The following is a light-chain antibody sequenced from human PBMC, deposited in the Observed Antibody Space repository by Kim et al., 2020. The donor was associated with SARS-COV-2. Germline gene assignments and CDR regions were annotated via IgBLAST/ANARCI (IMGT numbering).Light chain of an antibody. J-gene: IGLJ3*02. V-gene: IGLV1-44*01. CDR3: AAWDDSLNAWV. CDR1: NSNIRSNT. Sequence: GQGPTLSCSGSNSNIRSNTVNWYQQLPGPAPKLLIYSNNQRPSGVPDRFSGSKSGTSVSLAISGLQSEDEADYYCAAWDDSLNAWVFGGGTQLTVL. CDR2: SNN.